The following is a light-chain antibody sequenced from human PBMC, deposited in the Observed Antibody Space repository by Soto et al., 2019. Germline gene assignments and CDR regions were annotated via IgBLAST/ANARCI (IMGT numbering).Light chain of an antibody. CDR3: QESPRT. V-gene: IGKV3-20*01. CDR2: GAS. J-gene: IGKJ1*01. CDR1: QSVNSNY. Sequence: EIVLTQSPGTLSFSTGERATLSCRASQSVNSNYLAWYQQKRGQAPRLLIYGASSRATGIPDRFSGSGSGTDFTLTISRLEPEDFVVYYCQESPRTFGQGTKVDIK.